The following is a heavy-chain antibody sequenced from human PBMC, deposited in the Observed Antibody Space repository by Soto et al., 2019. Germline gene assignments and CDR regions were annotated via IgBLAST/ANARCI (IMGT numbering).Heavy chain of an antibody. CDR1: GGSISSGGYY. CDR3: ARGLGYTLSDSYYYYGMDV. D-gene: IGHD5-12*01. V-gene: IGHV4-31*03. CDR2: IYYSGST. Sequence: SATLSLTCTVSGGSISSGGYYWSWIRQHPGKGLEWIGYIYYSGSTYYNPSLKSRVTISVDTSKNQFSLKLSSVTAADTAVYYCARGLGYTLSDSYYYYGMDVWGQGTTVTVSS. J-gene: IGHJ6*02.